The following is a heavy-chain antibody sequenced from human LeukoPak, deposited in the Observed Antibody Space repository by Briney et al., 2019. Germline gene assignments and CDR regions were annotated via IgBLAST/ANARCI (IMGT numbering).Heavy chain of an antibody. CDR2: IKQDGSEK. D-gene: IGHD5-12*01. Sequence: GGSLRLSCAASGFXFSSYWMSWVRQAPGKGLEWGANIKQDGSEKYYVDSVKGRFTISRDNAKNSLYLQMNSLRAEDTAVYYCARDPIVATIGYYYGMDVWGQGTTVTVSS. CDR1: GFXFSSYW. V-gene: IGHV3-7*01. J-gene: IGHJ6*02. CDR3: ARDPIVATIGYYYGMDV.